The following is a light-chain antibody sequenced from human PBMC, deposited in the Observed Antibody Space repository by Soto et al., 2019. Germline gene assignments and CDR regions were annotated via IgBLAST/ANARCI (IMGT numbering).Light chain of an antibody. J-gene: IGLJ2*01. V-gene: IGLV2-14*02. CDR1: SSDVGRYNL. CDR2: EVT. Sequence: QSVLTQPASVSGSPGQSITISCTGTSSDVGRYNLVSWFQQHPGKAPKLMIYEVTKRPSGVSNRFSASKSGNTASLTVSGLQAEDEAYYYCSSYAGSNIAFGGGTQLTVL. CDR3: SSYAGSNIA.